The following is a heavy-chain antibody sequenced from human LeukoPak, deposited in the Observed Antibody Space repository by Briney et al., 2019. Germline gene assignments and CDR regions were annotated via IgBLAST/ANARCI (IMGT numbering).Heavy chain of an antibody. V-gene: IGHV4-31*03. CDR2: IYCSGST. D-gene: IGHD4-11*01. J-gene: IGHJ6*02. Sequence: PSETLSLTCTVSGGSISSGGYYWSWIRQHPGKGLEWIGYIYCSGSTYYNPSLKSRVTISVDTSKNQFSLKLSSVTAADTAVYYCARVTVYYYYGMDVWGQGTTVTVPS. CDR3: ARVTVYYYYGMDV. CDR1: GGSISSGGYY.